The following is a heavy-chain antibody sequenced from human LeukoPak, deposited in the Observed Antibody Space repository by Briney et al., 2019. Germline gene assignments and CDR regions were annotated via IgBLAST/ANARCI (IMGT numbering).Heavy chain of an antibody. J-gene: IGHJ4*02. CDR2: ISADNGNA. D-gene: IGHD2-15*01. Sequence: GASVKVSCKASGYSFTNFGITWVRQAPGQGLEWMGWISADNGNANYAQKLQGRVTMTTDTSTSTAYMELRSLRSDDTAVYYCARDSCSGGSCYLGYWGQGTLVTVSS. V-gene: IGHV1-18*01. CDR1: GYSFTNFG. CDR3: ARDSCSGGSCYLGY.